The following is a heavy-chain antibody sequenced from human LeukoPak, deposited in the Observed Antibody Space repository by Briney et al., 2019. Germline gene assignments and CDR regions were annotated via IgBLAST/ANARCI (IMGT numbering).Heavy chain of an antibody. CDR3: ARGGSSSSVDY. V-gene: IGHV1-69*05. J-gene: IGHJ4*02. Sequence: SVKVSCKAPGGSFGRYAIHWVRQAPGQGLEWMGGIVPILGTANYAQKFQGRVTMTRDTSISTAYMELSRLRSDDTAVYYCARGGSSSSVDYWGQGTLVTVSS. CDR1: GGSFGRYA. D-gene: IGHD6-6*01. CDR2: IVPILGTA.